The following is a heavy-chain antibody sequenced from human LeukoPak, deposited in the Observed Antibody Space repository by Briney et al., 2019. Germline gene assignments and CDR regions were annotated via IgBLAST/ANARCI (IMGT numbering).Heavy chain of an antibody. D-gene: IGHD2/OR15-2a*01. J-gene: IGHJ6*03. CDR1: GYTFTGYY. Sequence: GASVKVSCKASGYTFTGYYMHWVRQAPGQGLEWMGWINPNSGGTNYAQKFQGRVTMTRDTSISTAYMELSRLRSDDTAVYYCATTQRYFRPPYYMDVWGKGTTVTVSS. CDR3: ATTQRYFRPPYYMDV. CDR2: INPNSGGT. V-gene: IGHV1-2*02.